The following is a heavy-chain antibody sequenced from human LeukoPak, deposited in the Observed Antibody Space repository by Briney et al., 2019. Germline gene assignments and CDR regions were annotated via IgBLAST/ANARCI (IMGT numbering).Heavy chain of an antibody. CDR1: GESLSTYF. CDR2: ISQTGSA. V-gene: IGHV4-34*01. Sequence: KPSETLSLTCAVSGESLSTYFWSWIRQSPGKGLEWIGEISQTGSANYNPSLKNRVTLSLDTSKYQFSLQLTSMTAADTAIYFCARSAAYYYYYMDVWANGTTVTVSS. J-gene: IGHJ6*03. CDR3: ARSAAYYYYYMDV. D-gene: IGHD6-25*01.